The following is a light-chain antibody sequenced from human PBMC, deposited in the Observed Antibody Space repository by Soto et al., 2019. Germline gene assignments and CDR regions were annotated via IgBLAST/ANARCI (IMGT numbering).Light chain of an antibody. Sequence: QSVLTQPPSVSGAPGQRVTISCTGSSSNIGAGYDVHWYLQLPGTAPKLLIYGNINRPSGVPDRFSGSKSGTSASLAITGLQAEHEADYYCQSYDSSLSGVVFGGGTKLTVL. V-gene: IGLV1-40*01. CDR2: GNI. CDR3: QSYDSSLSGVV. J-gene: IGLJ2*01. CDR1: SSNIGAGYD.